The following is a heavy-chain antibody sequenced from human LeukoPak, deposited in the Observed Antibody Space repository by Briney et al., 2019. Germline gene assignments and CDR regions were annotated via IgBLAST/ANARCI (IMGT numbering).Heavy chain of an antibody. D-gene: IGHD3-22*01. V-gene: IGHV4-61*02. CDR2: ISSSGST. CDR3: ARGPYSYDSSGAFDI. Sequence: PSETLSLTCTVSGGSISSGSYYWIWIRQPAGKGLEWIGRISSSGSTNYNPSLKSRVTISVDTSKNQFSLKLSSVTAADTAVYFCARGPYSYDSSGAFDIWGQGTMVTVSS. CDR1: GGSISSGSYY. J-gene: IGHJ3*02.